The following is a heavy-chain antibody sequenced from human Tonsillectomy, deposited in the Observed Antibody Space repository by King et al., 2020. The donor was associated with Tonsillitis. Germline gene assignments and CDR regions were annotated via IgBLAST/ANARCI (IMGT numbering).Heavy chain of an antibody. CDR1: GFTFSHYA. Sequence: VQLVESGGGVVQPGRSLRLSCAAFGFTFSHYAMHWVRQTPGKGLEWVAVISYDGSNKFYADSVKGRFTISRDNSNNTLYLQINSLRAEDTALFYCARDHDDFWSGIRPSRGGWFDPWGQGTLVTVSS. J-gene: IGHJ5*02. V-gene: IGHV3-30-3*01. D-gene: IGHD3-3*01. CDR2: ISYDGSNK. CDR3: ARDHDDFWSGIRPSRGGWFDP.